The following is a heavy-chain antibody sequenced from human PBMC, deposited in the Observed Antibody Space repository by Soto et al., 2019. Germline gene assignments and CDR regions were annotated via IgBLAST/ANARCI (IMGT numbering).Heavy chain of an antibody. CDR1: GGTFSSYA. J-gene: IGHJ4*02. Sequence: ASVKVSFKACGGTFSSYAISWLRQAPGQGLEWMGGIIPIFGTANYAQKFQGRVTITADESTSTAYMELSSLRSEDTAVYYCASKRSVTTPYYFDYWGQGTLVTVSS. V-gene: IGHV1-69*13. D-gene: IGHD4-4*01. CDR2: IIPIFGTA. CDR3: ASKRSVTTPYYFDY.